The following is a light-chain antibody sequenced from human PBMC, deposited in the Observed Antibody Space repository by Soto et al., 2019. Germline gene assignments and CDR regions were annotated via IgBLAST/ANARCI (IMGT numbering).Light chain of an antibody. Sequence: DIQMTQSPSSLSASVGDRVTITCRASQSISSYLNRYQQKPGKAPKLLIYAASSLQSGVPSRFNRSASGTDFSLTTTSLQPEAFATYYCKQCYSTPNTFGGGTTVDIK. V-gene: IGKV1-39*01. CDR3: KQCYSTPNT. J-gene: IGKJ4*01. CDR2: AAS. CDR1: QSISSY.